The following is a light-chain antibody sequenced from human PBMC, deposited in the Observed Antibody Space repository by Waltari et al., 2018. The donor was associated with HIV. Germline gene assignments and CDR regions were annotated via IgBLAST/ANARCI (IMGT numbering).Light chain of an antibody. CDR2: EVN. V-gene: IGLV2-8*01. J-gene: IGLJ2*01. CDR1: GRDIRSYDF. Sequence: QSALTQPPSASGPPAQTVTLSCTGTGRDIRSYDFLSWYQLPPDQVPKLIIYEVNKRPSGIPDRFSGSKADNTASLTVSGLQTDDEAIYYCSSYASNNTFVVFGGGTRLTVL. CDR3: SSYASNNTFVV.